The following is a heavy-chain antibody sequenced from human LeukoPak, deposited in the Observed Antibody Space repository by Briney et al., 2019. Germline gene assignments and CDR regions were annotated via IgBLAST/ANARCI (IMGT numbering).Heavy chain of an antibody. CDR1: GGSISSNTYY. J-gene: IGHJ3*02. CDR2: IYYSGST. D-gene: IGHD6-13*01. Sequence: SETLSLTCTVSGGSISSNTYYWGWIRQPPGKGLEWISSIYYSGSTYYNPSLKSRVTISVDTSKNQFSLKVSSVTAADTAVYYCARDRGSSWYDAFDIWGQGTMVTVSS. CDR3: ARDRGSSWYDAFDI. V-gene: IGHV4-39*02.